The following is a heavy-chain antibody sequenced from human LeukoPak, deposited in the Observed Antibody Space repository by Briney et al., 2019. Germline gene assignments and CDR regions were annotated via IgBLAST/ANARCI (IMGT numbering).Heavy chain of an antibody. CDR2: ISAYNGNT. CDR1: GYTFTSYG. V-gene: IGHV1-18*01. D-gene: IGHD3-3*01. CDR3: ARVPPSKSITIFGVVIIPWYFDL. J-gene: IGHJ2*01. Sequence: GASVKVSCKASGYTFTSYGISWVRQAPGQGLEWMGWISAYNGNTNYAQKLQGRVTMTTDTSTSTAYMELRSLRSDDTAVYYCARVPPSKSITIFGVVIIPWYFDLWGRGTLVTVSS.